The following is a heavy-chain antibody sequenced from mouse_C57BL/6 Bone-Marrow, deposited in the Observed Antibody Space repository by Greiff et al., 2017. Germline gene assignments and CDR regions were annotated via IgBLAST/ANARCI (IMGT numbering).Heavy chain of an antibody. CDR1: GFTFSSYG. V-gene: IGHV5-6*01. Sequence: EVQRVESGGDLVKPGGSLKLSCAASGFTFSSYGMSWVRQTPDKRLEWVATISSGGSYTYYPDSVKGRFTITRDNAKNTLYLQMSSLKSEDTAMYYCARRSYYYGSHDYWGQGTTLTVSS. D-gene: IGHD1-1*01. J-gene: IGHJ2*01. CDR2: ISSGGSYT. CDR3: ARRSYYYGSHDY.